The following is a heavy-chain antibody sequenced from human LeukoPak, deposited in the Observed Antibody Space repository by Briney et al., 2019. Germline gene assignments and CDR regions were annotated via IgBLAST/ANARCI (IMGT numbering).Heavy chain of an antibody. CDR3: AGTQRYCGGDCYSDY. V-gene: IGHV3-48*03. Sequence: GGSLRLSXAASGFTFSSYEMNWVRQAPGKGLEWVSYISSSGSTIYYADSVKGRFTISRDSAKNSLYLQMNSLRAEDTAVYYCAGTQRYCGGDCYSDYWGQGTLVTVSS. D-gene: IGHD2-21*02. CDR2: ISSSGSTI. J-gene: IGHJ4*02. CDR1: GFTFSSYE.